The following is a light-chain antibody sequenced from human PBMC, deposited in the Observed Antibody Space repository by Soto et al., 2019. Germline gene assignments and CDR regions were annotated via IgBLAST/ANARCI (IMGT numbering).Light chain of an antibody. Sequence: DIQLTQSPSFLSASVGDRVTITCRASQGISSYLAWYQQKPGKAPKLLIYAASTLQSGVPSRFSGSVSGTEFTLTISSLQPEDFATYYCQQLNSYPLFGPGTKVHIK. CDR3: QQLNSYPL. V-gene: IGKV1-9*01. CDR1: QGISSY. CDR2: AAS. J-gene: IGKJ3*01.